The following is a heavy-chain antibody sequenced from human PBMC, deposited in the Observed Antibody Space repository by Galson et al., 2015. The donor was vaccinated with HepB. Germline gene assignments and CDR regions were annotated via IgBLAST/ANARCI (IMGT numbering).Heavy chain of an antibody. CDR2: ISYDGSNK. Sequence: SLRLSCAASGFTFSSYGMHWVRQAPGKGLEWVAVISYDGSNKYNADSVKGRFTISRDNSKNTLYLQMNSLRAEDTAVYYCAKDLGGASPDYWGQGTLVTVSS. D-gene: IGHD1-26*01. J-gene: IGHJ4*02. CDR1: GFTFSSYG. V-gene: IGHV3-30*18. CDR3: AKDLGGASPDY.